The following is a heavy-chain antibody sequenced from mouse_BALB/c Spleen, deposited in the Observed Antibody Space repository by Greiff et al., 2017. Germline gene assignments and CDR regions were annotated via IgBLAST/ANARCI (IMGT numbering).Heavy chain of an antibody. V-gene: IGHV5-6*01. CDR3: ARHVGDGYHYFDY. CDR2: ISSGGSYT. D-gene: IGHD2-3*01. J-gene: IGHJ2*01. CDR1: GFTFSSYG. Sequence: EVQRVESGGDLVKPGGSLKLSCAASGFTFSSYGMSWVRQTPDKRLEWVATISSGGSYTYYPDSVKGRFTISRDNAKNTLYLQMSSLKSEDTAMYYCARHVGDGYHYFDYWGQGTTLTVSS.